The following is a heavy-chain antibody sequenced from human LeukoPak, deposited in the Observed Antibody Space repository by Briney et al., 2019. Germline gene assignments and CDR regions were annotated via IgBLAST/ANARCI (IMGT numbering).Heavy chain of an antibody. CDR2: ISGSGGST. J-gene: IGHJ4*02. D-gene: IGHD3-9*01. CDR1: GFTFSSYG. Sequence: PGGSLRLSCAASGFTFSSYGMHWVRQAPGKGLEWVSAISGSGGSTYYADSVKGRFTISRDNSKNTLYLQMNSLRAEDTAVYYCAKNVLTGYYRLYYFDYWGQGTLVTVSS. CDR3: AKNVLTGYYRLYYFDY. V-gene: IGHV3-23*01.